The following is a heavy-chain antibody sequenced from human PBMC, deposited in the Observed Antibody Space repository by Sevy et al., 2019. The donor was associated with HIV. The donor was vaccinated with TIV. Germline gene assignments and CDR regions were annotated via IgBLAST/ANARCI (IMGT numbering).Heavy chain of an antibody. J-gene: IGHJ4*02. CDR1: GGSISSSDYD. CDR3: ARHGGILDRGFDF. Sequence: SETLSLTCTVSGGSISSSDYDWGWIRQPPGKGLEWLGSIYFSGNSDYNPSLKSRVTISVDTSKNHFSLRLTSVTVADTAVYYCARHGGILDRGFDFRGQGTLVTVSS. V-gene: IGHV4-39*01. CDR2: IYFSGNS. D-gene: IGHD3-10*01.